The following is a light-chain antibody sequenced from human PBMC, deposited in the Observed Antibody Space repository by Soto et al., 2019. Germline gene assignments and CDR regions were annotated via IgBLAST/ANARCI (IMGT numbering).Light chain of an antibody. V-gene: IGLV2-14*03. CDR3: TSWTTSTTMI. Sequence: QSDLTQLASVSGSPGQSITISCTRTSSDIGAYNFVSWYQQHPGKAPKLMLYDVNIRPSGVSNRFSGSKSGNTASLTISGLQAEDEADYYCTSWTTSTTMIFGGGTKVTVL. CDR1: SSDIGAYNF. CDR2: DVN. J-gene: IGLJ2*01.